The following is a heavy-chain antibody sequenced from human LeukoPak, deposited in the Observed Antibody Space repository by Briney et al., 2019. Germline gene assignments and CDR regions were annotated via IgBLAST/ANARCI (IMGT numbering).Heavy chain of an antibody. D-gene: IGHD6-13*01. J-gene: IGHJ5*02. CDR3: ARDRSSSWYREFGP. CDR1: GGSISSYY. Sequence: PSETLSLTCTVPGGSISSYYWSWIRQPPGKGLEWIGYIYYSGSTNYNPSLKSRVTISVDTSKNQFSLKLSSVTAADTAVYYCARDRSSSWYREFGPWGQGTLVTVSS. CDR2: IYYSGST. V-gene: IGHV4-59*01.